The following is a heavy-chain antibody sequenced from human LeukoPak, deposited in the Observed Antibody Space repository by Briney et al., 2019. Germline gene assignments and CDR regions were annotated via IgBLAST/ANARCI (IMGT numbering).Heavy chain of an antibody. D-gene: IGHD2-2*01. CDR3: ASGEYQLLNYFDY. CDR1: GGSFGGYY. CDR2: INHSGST. J-gene: IGHJ4*02. V-gene: IGHV4-34*01. Sequence: SETLSLTCAVYGGSFGGYYWSWIRQPPGKGLEWIGEINHSGSTNYNPSLKSRVTISVDTSKNQFSLKLSSVTAADTAVYYCASGEYQLLNYFDYWGQGTLVTVSS.